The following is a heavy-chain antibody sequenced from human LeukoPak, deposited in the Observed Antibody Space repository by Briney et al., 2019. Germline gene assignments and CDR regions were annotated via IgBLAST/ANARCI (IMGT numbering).Heavy chain of an antibody. CDR1: GYTFTSYD. D-gene: IGHD1-26*01. Sequence: GASVKVSCKASGYTFTSYDINWVRQATGQGLEWMGWMNPNSGNTGYAQKFQGRVTMTRNTSISTAYMELSSLRSEDTAVYYCARSGRRSGSYYVGGLGYWGQGTLVTVSS. CDR2: MNPNSGNT. J-gene: IGHJ4*02. CDR3: ARSGRRSGSYYVGGLGY. V-gene: IGHV1-8*01.